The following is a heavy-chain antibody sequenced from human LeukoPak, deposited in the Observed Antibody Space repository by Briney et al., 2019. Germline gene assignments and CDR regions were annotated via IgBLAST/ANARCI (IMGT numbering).Heavy chain of an antibody. D-gene: IGHD2-2*01. CDR3: TSRYCTTTNCYSFDN. V-gene: IGHV3-21*01. CDR1: GLGFNTYS. CDR2: ISSTSAHI. J-gene: IGHJ3*02. Sequence: GGSLRLSCAASGLGFNTYSMNWVRPAPGKGLEWVSSISSTSAHIFYADSVKGRFSISRDNAKNSLYLQMNSLRVEDTAVYYCTSRYCTTTNCYSFDNWGQGTLVTVSS.